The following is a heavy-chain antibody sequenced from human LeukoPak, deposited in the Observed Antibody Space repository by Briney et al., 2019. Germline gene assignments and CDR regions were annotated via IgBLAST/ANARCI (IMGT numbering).Heavy chain of an antibody. J-gene: IGHJ4*01. Sequence: GGSLRLSCAASGFTFNTYTMHWVRQAPGKGLEWVSSITGKNTYRYYADSVKGRFTISRDNAKNSLFLQMNSLSAEDTAVYYCARDVGYGGSALFDYWGHGILVTVSS. CDR1: GFTFNTYT. V-gene: IGHV3-21*06. CDR3: ARDVGYGGSALFDY. D-gene: IGHD1-26*01. CDR2: ITGKNTYR.